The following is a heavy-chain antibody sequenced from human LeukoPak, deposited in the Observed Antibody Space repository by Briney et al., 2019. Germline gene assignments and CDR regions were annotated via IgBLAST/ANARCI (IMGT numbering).Heavy chain of an antibody. CDR3: ARRAHYYGSGSYSYYFDY. D-gene: IGHD3-10*01. CDR1: GYTFTSYG. Sequence: ASVKVTCKASGYTFTSYGISWVRQAPGQGLEWMGWISAYNGNTNYAQKLQGRVTMTTDTSTSTAYMELRSLRSDDTAVYYCARRAHYYGSGSYSYYFDYWGQGTLVTVSS. J-gene: IGHJ4*02. V-gene: IGHV1-18*01. CDR2: ISAYNGNT.